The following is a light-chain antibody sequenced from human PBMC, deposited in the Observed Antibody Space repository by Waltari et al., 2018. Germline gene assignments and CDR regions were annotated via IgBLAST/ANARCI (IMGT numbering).Light chain of an antibody. Sequence: QSVLTQPPSVSGTPGQRVTISCSGSTSNLGAGHDVHWYQHRPGTAPKLLIYGNNNRPSGVPYRFAGSKSGTSASLAITGLQADDEADYFCQSFDNMLSGGVVFGGGTKLAVL. CDR3: QSFDNMLSGGVV. J-gene: IGLJ2*01. CDR2: GNN. CDR1: TSNLGAGHD. V-gene: IGLV1-40*01.